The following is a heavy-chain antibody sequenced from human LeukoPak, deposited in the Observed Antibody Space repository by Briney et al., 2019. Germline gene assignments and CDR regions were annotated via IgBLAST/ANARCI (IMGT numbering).Heavy chain of an antibody. V-gene: IGHV4-38-2*02. CDR3: ARHPLPDY. CDR1: GYSIANGYQ. CDR2: IYQSGST. D-gene: IGHD5/OR15-5a*01. Sequence: SETLSLTCTVSGYSIANGYQWAWIRPPPGKRLEWIGSIYQSGSTYDNLSLKSRLTMSVDTSKNQFSLKLSSVTAADTAVYYCARHPLPDYWGQGTLVTVSS. J-gene: IGHJ4*02.